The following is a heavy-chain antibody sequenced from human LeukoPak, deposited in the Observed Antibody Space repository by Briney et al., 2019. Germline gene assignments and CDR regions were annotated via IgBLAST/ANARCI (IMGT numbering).Heavy chain of an antibody. V-gene: IGHV1-18*01. CDR3: ASGIVGAGDAFDI. CDR1: GYTFTSYG. Sequence: ASVKVSCXASGYTFTSYGISWVRLAPGQGLEWMGWISAYNGNTNYAQKLQGRVTMTTDTSTSTAYMELRSLRSGDTAVYYSASGIVGAGDAFDIWGQGTMVTVSS. D-gene: IGHD1-26*01. J-gene: IGHJ3*02. CDR2: ISAYNGNT.